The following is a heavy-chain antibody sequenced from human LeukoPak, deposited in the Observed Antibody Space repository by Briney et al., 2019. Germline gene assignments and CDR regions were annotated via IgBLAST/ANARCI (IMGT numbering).Heavy chain of an antibody. D-gene: IGHD6-19*01. J-gene: IGHJ4*02. V-gene: IGHV4-39*01. CDR2: IYYSGNT. Sequence: SETLSLTCTVSGGSISSSSYYWGWIRQPPGKGLEWIGNIYYSGNTYYNPSLKSRITISVDTSKNQFSLKLSSVTAADTAVYYCAAPGWRDLFDYWGQGTLVTVSS. CDR1: GGSISSSSYY. CDR3: AAPGWRDLFDY.